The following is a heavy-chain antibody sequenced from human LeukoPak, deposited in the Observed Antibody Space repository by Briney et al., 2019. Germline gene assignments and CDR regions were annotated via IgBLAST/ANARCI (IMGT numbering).Heavy chain of an antibody. V-gene: IGHV3-9*01. J-gene: IGHJ3*02. Sequence: PGGSLRLSCAASGFTFDDYAMHWVRQAPGKGLEWVSGISWNSGSIGYADSVKGRFTISRDNAKNSLYLQMNSLRAEDTALYYCAKDVGSGSYVEAFDIWGQGTMVTVSS. CDR2: ISWNSGSI. D-gene: IGHD1-26*01. CDR3: AKDVGSGSYVEAFDI. CDR1: GFTFDDYA.